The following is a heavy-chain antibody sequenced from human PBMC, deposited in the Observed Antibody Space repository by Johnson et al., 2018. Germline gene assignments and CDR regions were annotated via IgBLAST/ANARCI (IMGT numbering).Heavy chain of an antibody. CDR3: ASLRGEAFDI. J-gene: IGHJ3*02. V-gene: IGHV4-4*02. Sequence: QVQLQESGPGLVKPSGTLSLTCAVSGGSISSDNWWSWVRQPPGKGLEWTGEISHSGNTNYNPSLKRRVIISLDTSKNHFSLKLSSVTAADTAIYYCASLRGEAFDIGGQGTMVTVSS. CDR1: GGSISSDNW. D-gene: IGHD3-10*01. CDR2: ISHSGNT.